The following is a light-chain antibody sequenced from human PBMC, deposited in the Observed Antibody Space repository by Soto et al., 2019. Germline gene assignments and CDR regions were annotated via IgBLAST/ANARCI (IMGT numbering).Light chain of an antibody. CDR3: QQYGTSPRT. CDR2: DTS. J-gene: IGKJ1*01. CDR1: QSVSNNY. V-gene: IGKV3-20*01. Sequence: EIVLTQSPGTLSLSPGERATLSCRASQSVSNNYLAWFHQTPGQAPRLLIYDTSRRTTGIPDRFSGSGSGTDFTLTISRLEPEDSAVYYCQQYGTSPRTFGQGTKGEIK.